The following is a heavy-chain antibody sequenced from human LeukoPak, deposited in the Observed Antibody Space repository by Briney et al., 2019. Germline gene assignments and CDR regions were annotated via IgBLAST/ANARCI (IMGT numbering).Heavy chain of an antibody. CDR2: ISSSSSYI. CDR3: ARAGSKYNWNEGAFDI. J-gene: IGHJ3*02. Sequence: PGGSLRLSCAASGFTFSSYSMNWVRQAPGKGLEWVSSISSSSSYIYYADSVKGRFTISRDNAKNSPYLQMNSLRAEDTAVYYCARAGSKYNWNEGAFDIWGQGTMVTVSS. V-gene: IGHV3-21*01. CDR1: GFTFSSYS. D-gene: IGHD1-1*01.